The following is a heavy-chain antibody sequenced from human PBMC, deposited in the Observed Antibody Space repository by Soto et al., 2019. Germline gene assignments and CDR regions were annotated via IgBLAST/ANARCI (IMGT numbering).Heavy chain of an antibody. CDR3: AKDSCSSTRCYGDY. D-gene: IGHD2-2*01. V-gene: IGHV3-23*01. Sequence: GSLRLCCAASGXTLSSDSISWVRQAPGEGLEWVSSISGSGGSTYYADSVKGRFTISRDNSKNTLYLQVNSMRAEDTAVYYCAKDSCSSTRCYGDYWGQGTLGTVS. CDR1: GXTLSSDS. CDR2: ISGSGGST. J-gene: IGHJ4*02.